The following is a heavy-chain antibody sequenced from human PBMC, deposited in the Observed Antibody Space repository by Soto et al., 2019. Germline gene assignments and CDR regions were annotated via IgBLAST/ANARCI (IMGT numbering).Heavy chain of an antibody. CDR2: IYYSGST. D-gene: IGHD4-17*01. V-gene: IGHV4-39*01. J-gene: IGHJ5*02. Sequence: QLQLQESGPGLVKPSETLSLTCTVSGGSISSSSYYWGWIRQPPGKGLEWIGSIYYSGSTYYNPSLKSRVTISVDTSKNQFSLKLSSVTAADTAVYYCARHYLVRRATVGLYNWFDPWGQGTLVTVSS. CDR1: GGSISSSSYY. CDR3: ARHYLVRRATVGLYNWFDP.